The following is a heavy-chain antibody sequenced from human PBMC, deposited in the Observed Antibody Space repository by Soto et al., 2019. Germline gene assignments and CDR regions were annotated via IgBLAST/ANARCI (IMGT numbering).Heavy chain of an antibody. J-gene: IGHJ4*02. Sequence: EVQLLESGGGLVQPGGSLRLSCAASGFTFTNNVMSWVRQAPGKGLEWVSAINSRSDYTYYADSVKGRFTISRDNSRDTLYLHMNSLRAGDTAVYYCAKGSASGRPYYFDFWGQGALVTVSS. V-gene: IGHV3-23*01. D-gene: IGHD1-26*01. CDR3: AKGSASGRPYYFDF. CDR2: INSRSDYT. CDR1: GFTFTNNV.